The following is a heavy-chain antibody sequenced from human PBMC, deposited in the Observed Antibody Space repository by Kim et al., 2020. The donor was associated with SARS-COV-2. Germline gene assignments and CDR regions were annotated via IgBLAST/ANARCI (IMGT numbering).Heavy chain of an antibody. V-gene: IGHV1-18*01. J-gene: IGHJ4*02. CDR1: GYTFTSYG. CDR2: ISAYNGNT. D-gene: IGHD3-10*01. CDR3: ARDAVHAFLLWFGDNEYYFDD. Sequence: ASVKVSCKASGYTFTSYGISWVRQAPGQGLEWMGWISAYNGNTNYAQKLQGRVTMTTDTSTSTAYMELRSLRSDDTAVYYCARDAVHAFLLWFGDNEYYFDDWGQGTLVTVSS.